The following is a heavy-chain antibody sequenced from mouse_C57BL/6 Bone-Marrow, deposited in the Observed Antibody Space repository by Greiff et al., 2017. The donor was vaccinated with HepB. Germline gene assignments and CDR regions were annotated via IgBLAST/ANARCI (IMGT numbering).Heavy chain of an antibody. CDR2: IDPENGDT. D-gene: IGHD2-3*01. CDR1: GFNIKDDY. CDR3: TTGGYYPYYFDY. Sequence: EVQLQQSGAELVRPGASVKLSCTASGFNIKDDYMHWVKQRPEQGLEWIGWIDPENGDTEYASKFQGKATITADTSSNTAYLQLSSLTSEDTAVYYCTTGGYYPYYFDYWGQGTTLTGSS. V-gene: IGHV14-4*01. J-gene: IGHJ2*01.